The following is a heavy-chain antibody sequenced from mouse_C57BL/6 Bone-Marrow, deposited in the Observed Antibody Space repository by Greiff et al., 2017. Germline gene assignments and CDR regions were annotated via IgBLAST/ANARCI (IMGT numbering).Heavy chain of an antibody. CDR2: IYPGGGYT. CDR3: AVLRDYAMDY. J-gene: IGHJ4*01. D-gene: IGHD1-1*01. V-gene: IGHV1-63*01. CDR1: GYTFTNYW. Sequence: QVQLQQSGAELVRPGTSVKMSCKASGYTFTNYWIGWAKQRPGHGLEWIGDIYPGGGYTNYNEKFKGKATLTADKSSSTAYMQFSSLTSEDSAIYYCAVLRDYAMDYWGQGTSVTVSS.